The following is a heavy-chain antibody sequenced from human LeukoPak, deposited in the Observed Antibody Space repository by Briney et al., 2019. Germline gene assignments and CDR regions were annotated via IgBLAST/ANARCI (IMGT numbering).Heavy chain of an antibody. CDR3: ARERGTIGNHDAFNI. CDR2: IYYSGST. CDR1: GGSISSYY. Sequence: SETLSLTCTVSGGSISSYYWSWIRQPPGKGLEWIGYIYYSGSTNYNPSLKSRVTISVDTSKNQFSLKLSSVTAADTAVYYCARERGTIGNHDAFNIWGQGTMVTVSS. V-gene: IGHV4-59*12. D-gene: IGHD2-8*01. J-gene: IGHJ3*02.